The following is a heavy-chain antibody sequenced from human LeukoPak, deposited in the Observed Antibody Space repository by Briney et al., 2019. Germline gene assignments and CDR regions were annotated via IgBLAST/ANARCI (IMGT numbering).Heavy chain of an antibody. Sequence: PGGSLRLSCAASGFTFSSYAMSWVRQAPGKGLEWVSAISGSGGSTYYADSVKGRFTISRDNSKNTLYLQMNSLGAEDTAVYYCAKAPYGDHMKGFDYWGQGTLVTVSS. J-gene: IGHJ4*02. CDR2: ISGSGGST. D-gene: IGHD4-17*01. V-gene: IGHV3-23*01. CDR1: GFTFSSYA. CDR3: AKAPYGDHMKGFDY.